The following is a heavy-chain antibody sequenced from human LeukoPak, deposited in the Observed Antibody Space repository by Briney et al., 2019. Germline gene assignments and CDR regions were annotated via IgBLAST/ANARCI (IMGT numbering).Heavy chain of an antibody. Sequence: SETLSLTCAVSVGSFSGYYWSWIRQPPGNGLDWIGKINHSGSTNYNPSLKSRVTISVDTSKNQFSLKLSSVTAADTAVYYCARAPYCSGGSCYFDYWGQGTLVTVSS. V-gene: IGHV4-34*01. CDR1: VGSFSGYY. J-gene: IGHJ4*02. D-gene: IGHD2-15*01. CDR2: INHSGST. CDR3: ARAPYCSGGSCYFDY.